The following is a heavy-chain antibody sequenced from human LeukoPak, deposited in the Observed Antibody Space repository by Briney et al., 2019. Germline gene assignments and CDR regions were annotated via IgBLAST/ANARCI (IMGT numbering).Heavy chain of an antibody. CDR3: ARSYSASYDSPAGWFDP. D-gene: IGHD3-22*01. Sequence: SETLSLTCTVSGGSISNYYWSWIRQPPGKGLEWIGYIFYTGSINYTPSLRGRVTISVDTSKSQFSLRLSYVTAADTAVYYCARSYSASYDSPAGWFDPWGQGTLVTVSS. CDR2: IFYTGSI. J-gene: IGHJ5*02. V-gene: IGHV4-59*08. CDR1: GGSISNYY.